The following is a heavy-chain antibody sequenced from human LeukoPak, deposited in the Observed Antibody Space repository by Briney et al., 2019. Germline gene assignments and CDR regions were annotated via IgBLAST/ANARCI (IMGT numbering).Heavy chain of an antibody. CDR2: IRSKAYGGTT. J-gene: IGHJ4*02. CDR3: TTRVSFDY. D-gene: IGHD2-8*01. CDR1: GFTFGDYA. Sequence: TGGPLRLSCTASGFTFGDYAMSWVRQAPGKGLEWVGFIRSKAYGGTTEYAASVKGRFTISRDDSKSIAYLQMNSLKTEDTAVYYCTTRVSFDYWGQGTLVTVSS. V-gene: IGHV3-49*04.